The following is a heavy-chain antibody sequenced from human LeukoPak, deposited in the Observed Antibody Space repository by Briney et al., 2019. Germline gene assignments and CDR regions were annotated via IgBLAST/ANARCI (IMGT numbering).Heavy chain of an antibody. CDR3: ARHGGSPDWFDP. CDR2: INHSGST. Sequence: SETLSLTCAVYGGSFSGYYWSWIRQPPGKGLEWIGEINHSGSTNYNPSLKRRVTISVDTSKNQFSLKLSSVTAADTAVYYCARHGGSPDWFDPWGQGTLVIVSS. CDR1: GGSFSGYY. J-gene: IGHJ5*02. V-gene: IGHV4-34*01. D-gene: IGHD6-19*01.